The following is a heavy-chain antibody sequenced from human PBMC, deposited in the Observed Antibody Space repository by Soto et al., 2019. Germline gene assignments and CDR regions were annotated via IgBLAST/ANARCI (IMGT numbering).Heavy chain of an antibody. Sequence: QVQLQQWGAGLLKPSETLSLTCAVNGGSFTGYYWSWVRQAPGKGLEWIGEIKDGGSTNYNPSLRSRVTISADTSKKQFSLKVTSVTAADTAVYYCVRGQEGVVATHWDQGTLVTVSS. CDR2: IKDGGST. V-gene: IGHV4-34*01. J-gene: IGHJ4*02. CDR3: VRGQEGVVATH. D-gene: IGHD2-15*01. CDR1: GGSFTGYY.